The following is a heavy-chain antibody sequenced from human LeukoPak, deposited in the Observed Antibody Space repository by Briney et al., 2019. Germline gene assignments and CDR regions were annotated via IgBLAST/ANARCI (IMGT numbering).Heavy chain of an antibody. CDR1: GCTFSCYA. CDR3: ARARAAAGTLFDY. CDR2: IIPIFGTA. V-gene: IGHV1-69*06. Sequence: SVKESCKSTGCTFSCYAISWVRPAPGQGLEWMGVIIPIFGTANYAQKFQGRVTITADKSTSTAYMELSSLRSEDTAVYYCARARAAAGTLFDYWGQGTLVTVSS. D-gene: IGHD6-13*01. J-gene: IGHJ4*02.